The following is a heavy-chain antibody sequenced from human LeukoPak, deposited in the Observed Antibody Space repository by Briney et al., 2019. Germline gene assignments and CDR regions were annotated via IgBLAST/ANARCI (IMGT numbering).Heavy chain of an antibody. Sequence: SETLSLTCSVSGGSIRNYFWSWIRQPAGKGLEWIGRIYTSGSIDYKPSLRSRVTMSVDTSKNHFSLKLSSVTAADTAVCYCARLLTGTANAFDIWGQGTLVTVSS. CDR1: GGSIRNYF. CDR3: ARLLTGTANAFDI. V-gene: IGHV4-4*07. CDR2: IYTSGSI. J-gene: IGHJ3*02. D-gene: IGHD3-9*01.